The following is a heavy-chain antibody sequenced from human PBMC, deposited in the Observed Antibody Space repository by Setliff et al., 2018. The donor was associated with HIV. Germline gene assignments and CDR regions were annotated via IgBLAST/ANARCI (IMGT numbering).Heavy chain of an antibody. Sequence: GGSLRLSCAASGFTFDSYAINWVRQAPGKGLEWVSGITGSGGTAYYADSVKGRFTISRDNSKNTLFLQVSSLRADDTAVYYCAKGYNADWYFFDYWGQGTLVTVSS. V-gene: IGHV3-23*01. CDR2: ITGSGGTA. J-gene: IGHJ4*02. D-gene: IGHD1-20*01. CDR1: GFTFDSYA. CDR3: AKGYNADWYFFDY.